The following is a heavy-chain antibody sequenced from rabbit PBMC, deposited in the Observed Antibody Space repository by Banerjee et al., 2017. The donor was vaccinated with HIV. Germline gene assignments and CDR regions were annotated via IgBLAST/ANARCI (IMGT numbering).Heavy chain of an antibody. Sequence: QLVESGGGLVQPGGSLKLSCKASGFSLSSYAMSWVRQAPGKGLEWIGYIDPVFGSTYYASWVNGRFTISSHNAQNTLYLQLNSLTAADTATYFCAREHNYADYGDFNLWGQGTLVTVS. J-gene: IGHJ4*01. CDR1: GFSLSSYA. D-gene: IGHD2-1*01. V-gene: IGHV1S7*01. CDR2: IDPVFGST. CDR3: AREHNYADYGDFNL.